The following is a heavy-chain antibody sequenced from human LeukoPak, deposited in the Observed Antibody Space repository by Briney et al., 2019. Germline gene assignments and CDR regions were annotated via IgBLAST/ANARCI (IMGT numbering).Heavy chain of an antibody. CDR3: ARARVPIAVAGLYYFDY. Sequence: ASVKVSCKASGYSFTNYGINWVRQAPGQGLEWMGWISAYNGNTKYAQTLQGRVTMTTDTPTTTAYMELRSLRSDDTAIYYCARARVPIAVAGLYYFDYWGQGALVTVSS. CDR2: ISAYNGNT. D-gene: IGHD6-19*01. V-gene: IGHV1-18*01. J-gene: IGHJ4*02. CDR1: GYSFTNYG.